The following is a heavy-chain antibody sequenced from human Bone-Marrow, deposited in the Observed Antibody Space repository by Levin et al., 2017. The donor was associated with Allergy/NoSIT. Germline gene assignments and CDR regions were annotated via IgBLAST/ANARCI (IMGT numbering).Heavy chain of an antibody. D-gene: IGHD3-3*01. CDR3: ARMMFYDFWSRYFAGSDC. CDR2: ISGTGSIS. V-gene: IGHV3-23*01. Sequence: PGGSLRLSCAASGFNLKNYAMTWVRQAPGKGLEWLSTISGTGSISHYADSVKGRFAISRDNDNNTLHLDLRNLRAEDTALYYCARMMFYDFWSRYFAGSDCWGHGSLVTV. J-gene: IGHJ4*01. CDR1: GFNLKNYA.